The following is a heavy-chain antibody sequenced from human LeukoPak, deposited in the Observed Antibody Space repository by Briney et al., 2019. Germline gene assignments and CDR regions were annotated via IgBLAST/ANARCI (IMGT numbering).Heavy chain of an antibody. CDR3: ARLHRDAYNFL. CDR1: GFSVTSYV. CDR2: LWEDGSNK. V-gene: IGHV3-33*01. D-gene: IGHD5-24*01. Sequence: PGRSLRLSCAASGFSVTSYVMHWVRRAPGKGLEWVAVLWEDGSNKNYTDSVKGRFIISRDNSKNTLHLQMNSLRAEDTGVYYCARLHRDAYNFLWGQGTLVTVSS. J-gene: IGHJ4*02.